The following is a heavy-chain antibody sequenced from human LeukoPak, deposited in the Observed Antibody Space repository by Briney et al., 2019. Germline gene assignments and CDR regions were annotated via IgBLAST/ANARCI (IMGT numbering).Heavy chain of an antibody. CDR3: ARGEWYSGSYYDY. V-gene: IGHV1-8*01. Sequence: ASVKVSCKASGYTFTSYDISWVRQATGQGLEWMGWMNPNSGNTGYAQKFQGRVTMTRNTSISTAYMELSSLRSEDTAVYYCARGEWYSGSYYDYWGQGTLVTVSS. J-gene: IGHJ4*02. CDR2: MNPNSGNT. CDR1: GYTFTSYD. D-gene: IGHD1-26*01.